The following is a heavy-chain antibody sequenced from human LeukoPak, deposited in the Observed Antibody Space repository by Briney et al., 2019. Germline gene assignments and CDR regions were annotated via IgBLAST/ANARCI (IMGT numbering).Heavy chain of an antibody. Sequence: GGSMRLSCAASGFSFSSYTMNWVRLAPGRGLEWVSSIIGTSEMHYADSEKGRFTVSRDNDKNSLFLQLYSLSVEDTAVYYCTRAIIVALGTGPFDIWGQGTVVTVSS. CDR1: GFSFSSYT. J-gene: IGHJ3*02. V-gene: IGHV3-21*06. D-gene: IGHD6-13*01. CDR2: IIGTSEM. CDR3: TRAIIVALGTGPFDI.